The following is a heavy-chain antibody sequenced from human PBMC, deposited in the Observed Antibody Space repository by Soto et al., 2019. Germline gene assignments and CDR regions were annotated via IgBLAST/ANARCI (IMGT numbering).Heavy chain of an antibody. CDR3: AREQIDLSDTAN. CDR2: ISGSGGST. D-gene: IGHD5-18*01. Sequence: GGSLRLSCAASGFTFSSYAMSWGRQAPGKGLEWVSAISGSGGSTYYADSVKGRFTISRDNSKNTLYLQMNSLRAEDTAVYYCAREQIDLSDTANWGQETLLTVSS. J-gene: IGHJ4*02. CDR1: GFTFSSYA. V-gene: IGHV3-23*01.